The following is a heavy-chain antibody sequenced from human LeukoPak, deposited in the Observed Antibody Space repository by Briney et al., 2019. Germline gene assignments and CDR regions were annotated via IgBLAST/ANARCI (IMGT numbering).Heavy chain of an antibody. J-gene: IGHJ3*02. CDR1: GYTFTSYG. CDR2: ISAYNGNT. Sequence: ASVKVSCKASGYTFTSYGISWVRQAPGQGLEWMGWISAYNGNTNYAQKLQGRVTMTTDTSTGTAYMELRSLRSDDTAVYYCARDQSMQRYDFWSGYYTGDAFDIWGQGTMVTVSS. V-gene: IGHV1-18*01. CDR3: ARDQSMQRYDFWSGYYTGDAFDI. D-gene: IGHD3-3*01.